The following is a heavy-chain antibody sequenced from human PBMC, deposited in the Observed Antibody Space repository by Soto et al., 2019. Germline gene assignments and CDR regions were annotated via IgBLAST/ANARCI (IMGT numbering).Heavy chain of an antibody. V-gene: IGHV4-30-2*01. CDR3: ARAGTASDYYFDY. D-gene: IGHD2-21*02. CDR2: IYHSGST. J-gene: IGHJ4*02. CDR1: GGSISSGGYS. Sequence: SETLSLTCAVSGGSISSGGYSWSWIRQPPGKGLEWIGYIYHSGSTYYNPSLKSRVTISVDRSKNQFSLKLSSVTAADTAVYYCARAGTASDYYFDYWGQGTLVTVSS.